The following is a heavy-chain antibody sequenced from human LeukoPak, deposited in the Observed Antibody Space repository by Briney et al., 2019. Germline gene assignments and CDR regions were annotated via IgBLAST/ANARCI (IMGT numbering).Heavy chain of an antibody. J-gene: IGHJ4*02. CDR1: GFTFSSYW. Sequence: GGSLRPSCAASGFTFSSYWMSWVRQAPGKGLEWVANINQDGSETYYVDSVKGRFTISRDDAKKSLFLQMNSLRAEDTAVYYCARGALGMKYDRGYFDSWGQGALVTVSS. CDR3: ARGALGMKYDRGYFDS. V-gene: IGHV3-7*01. CDR2: INQDGSET. D-gene: IGHD1-1*01.